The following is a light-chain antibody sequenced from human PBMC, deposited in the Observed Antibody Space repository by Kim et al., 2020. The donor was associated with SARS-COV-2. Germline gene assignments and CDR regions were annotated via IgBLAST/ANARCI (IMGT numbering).Light chain of an antibody. V-gene: IGLV3-21*04. CDR2: YDS. CDR1: NIGSKS. CDR3: QVWDSSSDPVV. J-gene: IGLJ2*01. Sequence: GKTARFTYDANNIGSKSVHCYKNKPGQARVLVIFYDSNPPSAIPERFAGSNSGNTATLPISRVEAGVEADYYCQVWDSSSDPVVFGGGTQLTVL.